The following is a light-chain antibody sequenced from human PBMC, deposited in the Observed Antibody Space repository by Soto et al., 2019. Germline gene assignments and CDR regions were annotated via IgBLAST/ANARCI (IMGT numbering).Light chain of an antibody. CDR1: QGISNY. V-gene: IGKV1-27*01. CDR3: QKYNSAPL. CDR2: AAS. Sequence: DIQMTQSPSSLSASVGDRVTITCRASQGISNYLAWYQQKPGKVPKLLIYAASTLQSGVPSRFSGSGSGTDFTLTISSMQPEDVATYYCQKYNSAPLFGQGTRLEMK. J-gene: IGKJ5*01.